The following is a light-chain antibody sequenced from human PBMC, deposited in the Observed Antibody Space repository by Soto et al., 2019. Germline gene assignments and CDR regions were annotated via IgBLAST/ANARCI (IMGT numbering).Light chain of an antibody. CDR1: QSIGNY. CDR2: SAS. J-gene: IGKJ5*01. CDR3: QASYTTQLT. Sequence: DIQMTQSPSSLSASIGDRVTLTCRSSQSIGNYLNWYQQKPGKAPSLLIHSASTLQNGVPSRFSGSGSGTEFTFTISGLQPDDVATYYWQASYTTQLTFGQGTRLE. V-gene: IGKV1-39*01.